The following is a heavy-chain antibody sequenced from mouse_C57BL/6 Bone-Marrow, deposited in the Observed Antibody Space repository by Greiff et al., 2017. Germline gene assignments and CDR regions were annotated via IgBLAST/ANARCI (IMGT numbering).Heavy chain of an antibody. CDR1: GYAFTNYL. D-gene: IGHD1-1*01. Sequence: VQLQQSGAELVRPGTSVKVSCKASGYAFTNYLIEWVKQRPGQGLEWIGVINPGSGGTNYNEKFKGKGTLTADKSSSTAYMQLSRLTSEDSAVYFCARLNYGSSYASFAYWGQGTLVTVSA. CDR3: ARLNYGSSYASFAY. J-gene: IGHJ3*01. V-gene: IGHV1-54*01. CDR2: INPGSGGT.